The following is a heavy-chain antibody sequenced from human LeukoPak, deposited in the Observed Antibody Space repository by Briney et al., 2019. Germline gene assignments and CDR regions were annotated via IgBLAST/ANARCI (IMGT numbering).Heavy chain of an antibody. D-gene: IGHD3-3*02. CDR2: IYSGGNT. CDR3: ARGLLASGDY. Sequence: GGYLRLSCAASGFTVSSNYMSWVRQAPGKGLEWVSIIYSGGNTYYADSVKGRFTISRDNSKNTLYLQMNSLRAEDTAVYYCARGLLASGDYWGQGTLVTVSS. CDR1: GFTVSSNY. J-gene: IGHJ4*02. V-gene: IGHV3-53*01.